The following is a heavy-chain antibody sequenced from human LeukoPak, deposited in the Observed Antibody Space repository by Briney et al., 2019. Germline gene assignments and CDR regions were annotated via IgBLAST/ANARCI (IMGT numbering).Heavy chain of an antibody. D-gene: IGHD6-13*01. V-gene: IGHV4-59*08. CDR3: ARSPRIAAAGTGFDP. J-gene: IGHJ5*02. Sequence: SETLSLTCTVSGGSISSYYWSWIRQPPGKGLEWIGYIYYSGSTNYNPSLKSRVTISVDTSKNQFSLKLSSVTAADTAVYYCARSPRIAAAGTGFDPWGQGTLVTVSS. CDR1: GGSISSYY. CDR2: IYYSGST.